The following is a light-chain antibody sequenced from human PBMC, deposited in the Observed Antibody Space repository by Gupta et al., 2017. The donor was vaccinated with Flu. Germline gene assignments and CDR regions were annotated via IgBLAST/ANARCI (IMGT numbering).Light chain of an antibody. CDR3: KYYNSASGV. CDR2: DDS. J-gene: IGLJ3*02. Sequence: TVTISCTRRRGNIATYYVQWYQQRPGSSPTMVIYDDSERPSGVPERFSGSIYSSSNSVTINSYGVRAEDESYYYCKYYNSASGVFGGGTKLTVL. V-gene: IGLV6-57*01. CDR1: RGNIATYY.